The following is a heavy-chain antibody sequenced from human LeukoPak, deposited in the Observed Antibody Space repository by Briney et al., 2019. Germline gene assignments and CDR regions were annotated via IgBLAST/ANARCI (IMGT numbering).Heavy chain of an antibody. J-gene: IGHJ4*02. V-gene: IGHV3-21*01. CDR3: AKDELANYYDSSGYPDY. Sequence: GGSRRLSCAASGFTFSSYSMNWVRQAPGKGLEWVSSISSSSSYIYYADSVKGRFTISRDNSKNTLYLQMNSLRAEDTAVYYCAKDELANYYDSSGYPDYWGQGTLVTVSS. CDR1: GFTFSSYS. D-gene: IGHD3-22*01. CDR2: ISSSSSYI.